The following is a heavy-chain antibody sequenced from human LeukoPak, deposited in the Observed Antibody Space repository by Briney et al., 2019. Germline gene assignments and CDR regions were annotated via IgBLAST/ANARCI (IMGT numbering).Heavy chain of an antibody. V-gene: IGHV4-38-2*01. CDR1: GFSVNSNYH. D-gene: IGHD4/OR15-4a*01. CDR2: IYHTGDI. Sequence: SETLSLTCSVSGFSVNSNYHWGWVRQPPGKGLEWIGNIYHTGDIFHNPSLESRVTMSVDTAKNQFFLKLTSVTAADTAVYYCARSWANLYYFDYWGQGALVAVSS. J-gene: IGHJ4*02. CDR3: ARSWANLYYFDY.